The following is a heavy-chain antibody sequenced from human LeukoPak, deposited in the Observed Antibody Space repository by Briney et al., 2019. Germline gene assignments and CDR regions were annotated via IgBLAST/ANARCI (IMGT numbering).Heavy chain of an antibody. CDR1: GFTVGSSF. J-gene: IGHJ4*02. Sequence: GGSLRLSCAASGFTVGSSFMTWVRQAPGKGLEWVSVIFSDGTTYYADSVKGRFTISRDNSKNTLYLQMNSLRAEDTAVYYCARVVLSPTNWGQGTLVTVSS. D-gene: IGHD4/OR15-4a*01. CDR2: IFSDGTT. V-gene: IGHV3-53*05. CDR3: ARVVLSPTN.